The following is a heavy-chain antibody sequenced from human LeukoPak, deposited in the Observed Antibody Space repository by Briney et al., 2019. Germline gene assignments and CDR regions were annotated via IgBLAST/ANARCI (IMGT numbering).Heavy chain of an antibody. J-gene: IGHJ3*02. CDR1: GYTFTGYY. D-gene: IGHD6-19*01. V-gene: IGHV1-2*06. Sequence: ASVKVPCKASGYTFTGYYMHWVRQAPGQGLEWMGRINPNSGGTNYAQKFQGRVTMTRDTSISTAYMELSRLRSDDTAVYYCASGIAVAEDAFDIWGQGTMVTVSS. CDR2: INPNSGGT. CDR3: ASGIAVAEDAFDI.